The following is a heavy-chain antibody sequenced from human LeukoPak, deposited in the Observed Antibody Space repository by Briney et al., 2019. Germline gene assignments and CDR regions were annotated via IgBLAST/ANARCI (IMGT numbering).Heavy chain of an antibody. V-gene: IGHV3-73*01. Sequence: GGSLRLSCAASGFTFSGSAMHWVRQASGKGLEWVGRIRSKANSHATAYAASVKGRFTISRDDSKNTAYLQMNSLKTEDTAVYYCTRPYCSGGSCYPCWGQGTLVTVSS. D-gene: IGHD2-15*01. J-gene: IGHJ4*02. CDR1: GFTFSGSA. CDR3: TRPYCSGGSCYPC. CDR2: IRSKANSHAT.